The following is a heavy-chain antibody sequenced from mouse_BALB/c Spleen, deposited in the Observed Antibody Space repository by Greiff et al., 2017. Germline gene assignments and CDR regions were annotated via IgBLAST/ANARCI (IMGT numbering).Heavy chain of an antibody. Sequence: EVQLQQSGPGLVKPSQSLSLTCTVTGYSITSDYAWNWIRQFPGNKLEWMGYISYSGSTSYNPSLKSRISITRDTSKNQFFLQLNSVTTEDTATYYCAREGIYYYGSSAWFAYWGQGTLVTVSA. J-gene: IGHJ3*01. D-gene: IGHD1-1*01. CDR3: AREGIYYYGSSAWFAY. CDR2: ISYSGST. V-gene: IGHV3-2*02. CDR1: GYSITSDYA.